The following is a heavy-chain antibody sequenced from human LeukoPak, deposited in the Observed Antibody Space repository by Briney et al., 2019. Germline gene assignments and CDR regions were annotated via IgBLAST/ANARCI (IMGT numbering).Heavy chain of an antibody. J-gene: IGHJ3*02. CDR1: GFTFSSYS. CDR3: AKDGYCSAGSCFSANDAFDI. CDR2: ISSSSSYI. V-gene: IGHV3-21*04. Sequence: GGSLRLSCAASGFTFSSYSMNWVRQAPGKGLEWVSSISSSSSYIYYADSVKGRFTISRDNAKNSLYLQMNSLRAEDTAVYYCAKDGYCSAGSCFSANDAFDIWGQGTMVTVSS. D-gene: IGHD2-15*01.